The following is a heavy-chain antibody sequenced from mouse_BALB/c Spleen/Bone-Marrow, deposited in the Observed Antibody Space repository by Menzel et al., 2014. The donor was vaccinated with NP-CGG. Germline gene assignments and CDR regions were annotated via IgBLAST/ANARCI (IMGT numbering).Heavy chain of an antibody. V-gene: IGHV1-54*01. Sequence: QAQLQQSGAELVRPGTSVKVSCKASGYAFTNYLIEWVKQRPGQGLEWIGMINPGSGGTNYNEKFKGKATLTADKSSSTAYMRLSSLTSEDTAVYYCARRLRSAMYYWGQGTSVTVSS. CDR1: GYAFTNYL. J-gene: IGHJ4*01. CDR2: INPGSGGT. D-gene: IGHD1-1*01. CDR3: ARRLRSAMYY.